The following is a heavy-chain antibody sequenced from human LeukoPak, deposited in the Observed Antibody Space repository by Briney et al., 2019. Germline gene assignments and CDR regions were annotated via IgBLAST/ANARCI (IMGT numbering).Heavy chain of an antibody. Sequence: GSLRLSCAASGFTFRTYAMSWDRQPPGKGLEWIGSIFYSGSTYYNPSLKSRLAISVDTSKNQFSLKVSSVTAADTAVYYGARFIAAVDNPKLRYLNDWGQGTLVIVSS. D-gene: IGHD6-13*01. CDR2: IFYSGST. J-gene: IGHJ4*02. CDR3: ARFIAAVDNPKLRYLND. V-gene: IGHV4-39*01. CDR1: GFTFRTYA.